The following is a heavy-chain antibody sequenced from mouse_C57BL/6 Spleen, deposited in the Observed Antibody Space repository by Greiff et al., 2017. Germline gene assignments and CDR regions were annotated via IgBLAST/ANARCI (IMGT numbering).Heavy chain of an antibody. CDR2: ISSGSSTI. J-gene: IGHJ4*01. CDR3: ARNCYDARDY. Sequence: EVKLMESGGGLVKPGGSLKLSCAASGFTFSDYGMHWVRQAPEKGLEWVAYISSGSSTIYYADTVKGRFTISRDNAKNTLFLQMTSLRSEYTAMYYCARNCYDARDYWGQGTSVTVSS. V-gene: IGHV5-17*01. CDR1: GFTFSDYG.